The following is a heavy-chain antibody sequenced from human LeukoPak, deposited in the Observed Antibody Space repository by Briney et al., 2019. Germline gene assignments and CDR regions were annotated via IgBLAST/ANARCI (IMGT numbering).Heavy chain of an antibody. CDR2: IYYSGST. CDR3: ARRTVTTSYYFDY. V-gene: IGHV4-39*01. J-gene: IGHJ4*02. Sequence: SETLSLTCTVSGGSISSSSYYWGWIRQPPGKGLEWIGSIYYSGSTYYNPSLKSRVTISVDTSKNQFSLKLSSVTAADTAVYYCARRTVTTSYYFDYWGQGTLVTVSS. CDR1: GGSISSSSYY. D-gene: IGHD4-17*01.